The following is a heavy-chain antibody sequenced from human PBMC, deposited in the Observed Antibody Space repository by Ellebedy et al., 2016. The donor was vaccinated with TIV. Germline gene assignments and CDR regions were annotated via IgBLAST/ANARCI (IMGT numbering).Heavy chain of an antibody. V-gene: IGHV3-21*01. CDR2: ISSSSSYI. J-gene: IGHJ4*02. CDR3: AVVKIAAAGNGPFDY. CDR1: GFTFSSYS. D-gene: IGHD6-13*01. Sequence: GGSLRLSXAASGFTFSSYSMNWVRQAPGKGLEWVSSISSSSSYIYYADSVKGRFTISRDNAKNSLYLQMNSLRAEDTAVYYCAVVKIAAAGNGPFDYWGQGTLVTVSS.